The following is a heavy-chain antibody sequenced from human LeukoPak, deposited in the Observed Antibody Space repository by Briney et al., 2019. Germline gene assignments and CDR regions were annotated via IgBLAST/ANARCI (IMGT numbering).Heavy chain of an antibody. D-gene: IGHD5-24*01. CDR3: ARDNSGDGYNSDY. CDR2: IKQDGSEK. J-gene: IGHJ4*02. V-gene: IGHV3-7*01. Sequence: GGSLRLSCAASGFTFSSYWKSWVRQAPGKGLEWVANIKQDGSEKYYVDSVKGRFTISRDNAKNSLYLQMNSLRAEDTAVYYCARDNSGDGYNSDYWGQGTLVTVSS. CDR1: GFTFSSYW.